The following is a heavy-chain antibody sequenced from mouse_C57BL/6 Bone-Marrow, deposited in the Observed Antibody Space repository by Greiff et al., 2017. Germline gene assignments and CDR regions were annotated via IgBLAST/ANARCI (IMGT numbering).Heavy chain of an antibody. CDR1: GYAFSSYW. CDR2: IYPGDGDT. CDR3: ARSVTTVVANDY. V-gene: IGHV1-80*01. D-gene: IGHD1-1*01. Sequence: QVQLQQSGAELVKPGASVKISCKASGYAFSSYWMNWVKQRPGKGLEWIGQIYPGDGDTNYNGKFKGKATLTADKSSSTAYMQLSSLTSEDSAVYFCARSVTTVVANDYWGQGTTLTVSS. J-gene: IGHJ2*01.